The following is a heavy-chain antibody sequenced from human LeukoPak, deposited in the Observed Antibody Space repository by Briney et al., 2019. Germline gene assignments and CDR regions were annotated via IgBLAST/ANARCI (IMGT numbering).Heavy chain of an antibody. CDR3: ARSRRSPSLDY. CDR1: GGSFSGYY. D-gene: IGHD6-6*01. V-gene: IGHV4-59*01. CDR2: IYYSGST. Sequence: SETLSLTCAVYGGSFSGYYWSWIRQPPGKGLEWIGYIYYSGSTNYNPSLKSRVTISVDTSKNQFSLKLSSVTAADTAVYYCARSRRSPSLDYWGQGTLVTVSS. J-gene: IGHJ4*02.